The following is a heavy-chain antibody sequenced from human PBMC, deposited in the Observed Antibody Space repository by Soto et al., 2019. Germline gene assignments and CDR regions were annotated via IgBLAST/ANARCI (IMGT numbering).Heavy chain of an antibody. J-gene: IGHJ6*04. Sequence: SVKVSCKASGGTFSSYAISWVRQAPGQGLEWMGGIIPIFGTANYAQKFQGRVTITADESTSTAYMELSSLRSEDTAVYYCATQVRGVIISDDYYYYGMDVWGKGTMVTVSS. V-gene: IGHV1-69*13. CDR3: ATQVRGVIISDDYYYYGMDV. D-gene: IGHD3-10*01. CDR1: GGTFSSYA. CDR2: IIPIFGTA.